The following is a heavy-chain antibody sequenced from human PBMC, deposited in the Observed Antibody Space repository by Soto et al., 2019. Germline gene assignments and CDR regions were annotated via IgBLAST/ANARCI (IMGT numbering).Heavy chain of an antibody. V-gene: IGHV4-34*01. Sequence: PSETLSLTCAVYGGSFSGYYWSWIRQPPGKGLGWIGSIYYSGSTYYNPSLKSRVTISVDTSKNQFSLKLSSVTAADTAVYYCATSGWAAAAYFDYWGQGTLVTVSS. CDR3: ATSGWAAAAYFDY. D-gene: IGHD6-13*01. CDR2: IYYSGST. CDR1: GGSFSGYY. J-gene: IGHJ4*02.